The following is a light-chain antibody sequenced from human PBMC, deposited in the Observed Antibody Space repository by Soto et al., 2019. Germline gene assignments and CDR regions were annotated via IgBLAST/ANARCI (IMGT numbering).Light chain of an antibody. CDR2: GAS. V-gene: IGKV3-15*01. CDR1: QSVSSK. J-gene: IGKJ1*01. CDR3: QQYYRTPWT. Sequence: EIVMTQSPATLSVSPGEGATLSCRASQSVSSKLAWYQQKPGQAPRLLIYGASTRATGIPARFSGSGSGTEFTLIISSLQSEDSAVYYCQQYYRTPWTFGQGTKVEI.